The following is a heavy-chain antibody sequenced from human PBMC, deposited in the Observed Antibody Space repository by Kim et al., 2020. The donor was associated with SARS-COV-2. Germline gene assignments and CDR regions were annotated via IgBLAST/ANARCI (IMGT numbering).Heavy chain of an antibody. J-gene: IGHJ6*03. CDR2: T. CDR3: AREIVYYYMDV. Sequence: THYNPPLKKRVTMSVDTSKNPFPLKLSSVAAADTAVYYCAREIVYYYMDVWGKGTTVTVSS. D-gene: IGHD1-26*01. V-gene: IGHV4-4*07.